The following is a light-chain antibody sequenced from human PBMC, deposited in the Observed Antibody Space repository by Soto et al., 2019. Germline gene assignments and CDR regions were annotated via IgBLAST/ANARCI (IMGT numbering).Light chain of an antibody. CDR3: QQYSTPGT. CDR1: QSVRSSD. CDR2: GAS. Sequence: DIVLTQSPGTLSLPPGERATLSCKSSQSVRSSDLAWYQQQPGPAPRLLIYGASSRATGPADSFSSSASATDSPTTIRREPAEDSAEYCHQQYSTPGTFGQGTKVDI. J-gene: IGKJ1*01. V-gene: IGKV3-20*01.